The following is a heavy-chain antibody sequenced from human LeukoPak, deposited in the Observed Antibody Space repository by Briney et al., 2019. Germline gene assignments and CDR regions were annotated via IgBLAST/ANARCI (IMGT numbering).Heavy chain of an antibody. CDR2: IIPIFGTA. V-gene: IGHV1-69*05. CDR3: ARAIFGVVNWFDP. Sequence: SVNVSCKASGGTFSSYAISWVRQAPGQGLEWMGGIIPIFGTANYAQKFQGRVTITTDESTSTAYMELSSLRSEDTAVYYCARAIFGVVNWFDPWGQGTLVTVSS. CDR1: GGTFSSYA. J-gene: IGHJ5*02. D-gene: IGHD3-3*01.